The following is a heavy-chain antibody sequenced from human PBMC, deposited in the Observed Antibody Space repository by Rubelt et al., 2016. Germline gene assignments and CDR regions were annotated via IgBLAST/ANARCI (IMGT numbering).Heavy chain of an antibody. CDR1: GFTFSSYG. CDR2: IWYDGRNK. D-gene: IGHD1-26*01. J-gene: IGHJ4*02. V-gene: IGHV3-33*01. CDR3: ARGGMGGSTGYFDY. Sequence: GGVVQPGRSLRLSCAASGFTFSSYGMHWVRQAPGKGLEWVAVIWYDGRNKYYADSVKGRFTISRDNSKNTLYLQMNSLRAEDTAVYYCARGGMGGSTGYFDYWGQGTLVTVSS.